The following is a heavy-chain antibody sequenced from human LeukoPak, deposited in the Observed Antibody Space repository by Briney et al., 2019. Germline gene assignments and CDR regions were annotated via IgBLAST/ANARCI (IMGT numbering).Heavy chain of an antibody. V-gene: IGHV4-59*12. CDR2: IYYSGST. D-gene: IGHD3-3*01. CDR1: GGSISSYY. Sequence: SETLSLTCTVSGGSISSYYWSWIRQPPGKGLEWIGYIYYSGSTNYNPSLKSRVTISVDRSKNQFSLKLSSVTAADTAVYYCASGPGYDLWSGYSFFDYWGQGTLVTVSS. J-gene: IGHJ4*02. CDR3: ASGPGYDLWSGYSFFDY.